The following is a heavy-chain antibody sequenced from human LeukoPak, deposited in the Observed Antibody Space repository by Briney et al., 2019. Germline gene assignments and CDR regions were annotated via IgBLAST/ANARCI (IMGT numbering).Heavy chain of an antibody. CDR2: IYYSGST. CDR1: GGSTSSHY. J-gene: IGHJ4*02. D-gene: IGHD3-10*01. Sequence: SETLSLTCTVSGGSTSSHYWSWIRQPPGKGLEWIGYIYYSGSTNYNPSLKSRVTISVDTSKNQFSLKLSSVTAADTAVYYCAREGGHYYGSGSYYLDDSGQGTLVTVSS. CDR3: AREGGHYYGSGSYYLDD. V-gene: IGHV4-59*11.